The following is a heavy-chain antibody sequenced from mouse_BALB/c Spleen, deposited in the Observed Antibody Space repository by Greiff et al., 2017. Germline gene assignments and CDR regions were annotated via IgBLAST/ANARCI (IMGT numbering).Heavy chain of an antibody. Sequence: DVKLVESGGGLVKPGGSLKLSCAASGFTFSSYAMSWVRQTPEKRLEWVATISSGGSYTYYPDSVKGRFTISRDNAKNTLYLQMSSLRSEDTAMYYCARQGGNYDYAMDYWGQGTSVTVSS. J-gene: IGHJ4*01. CDR2: ISSGGSYT. CDR3: ARQGGNYDYAMDY. CDR1: GFTFSSYA. D-gene: IGHD2-1*01. V-gene: IGHV5-9-3*01.